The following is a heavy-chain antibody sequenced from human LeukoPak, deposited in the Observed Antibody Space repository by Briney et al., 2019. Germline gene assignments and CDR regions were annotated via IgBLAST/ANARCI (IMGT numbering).Heavy chain of an antibody. D-gene: IGHD3-3*01. CDR1: GYTFTDYF. Sequence: ASLKVSCKASGYTFTDYFMNWVRQAPGQGLEWMGGINPKSGGTVYAQKFQGGVTMTRDTSSSTAYMELSRLRFDDTVVYYCARGPRITIFGVVMANDAFDIWGQGTMVTVSS. CDR2: INPKSGGT. V-gene: IGHV1-2*05. CDR3: ARGPRITIFGVVMANDAFDI. J-gene: IGHJ3*02.